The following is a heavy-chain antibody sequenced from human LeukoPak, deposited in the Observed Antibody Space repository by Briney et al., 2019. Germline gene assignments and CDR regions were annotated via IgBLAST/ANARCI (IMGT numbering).Heavy chain of an antibody. CDR1: GGSISSGGYY. D-gene: IGHD3-10*01. CDR2: IYYSGST. Sequence: SETLSLTCTVSGGSISSGGYYWSWIRQHPGKGLEWIGYIYYSGSTYYNPSLKSRVTISVEPSKNQFPLKLSSVTAADMAVYYCASWLWFGELYYFDYWGQGTLVTVSS. CDR3: ASWLWFGELYYFDY. J-gene: IGHJ4*02. V-gene: IGHV4-31*03.